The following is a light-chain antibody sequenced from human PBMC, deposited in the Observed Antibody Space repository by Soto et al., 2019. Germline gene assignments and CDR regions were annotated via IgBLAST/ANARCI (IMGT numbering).Light chain of an antibody. CDR1: SSDVGAYNY. J-gene: IGLJ7*01. CDR2: DVS. V-gene: IGLV2-11*01. Sequence: QAVLTQPRSVSGSPGQSVTISCTGTSSDVGAYNYVSWYHQHPGKAPKLIIYDVSERPSGVPDRFSGSKSGNTASLTISGLPAEDEADYYCCSYAGSYTYAVFGGGTQLTVL. CDR3: CSYAGSYTYAV.